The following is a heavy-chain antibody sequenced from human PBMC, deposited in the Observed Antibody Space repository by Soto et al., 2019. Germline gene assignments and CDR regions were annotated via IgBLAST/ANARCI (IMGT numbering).Heavy chain of an antibody. CDR2: IKKDGSEK. V-gene: IGHV3-7*03. J-gene: IGHJ4*02. CDR3: AGGSGWLIDY. CDR1: GFAFSSYW. D-gene: IGHD6-19*01. Sequence: XGSLRLSCEDSGFAFSSYWMNWVRQAPGKGLEWVAIIKKDGSEKYYVDSVKGRFTISRDNAKNSLYLQMNDLRAEDTAVYYCAGGSGWLIDYWGRGTLVTVSS.